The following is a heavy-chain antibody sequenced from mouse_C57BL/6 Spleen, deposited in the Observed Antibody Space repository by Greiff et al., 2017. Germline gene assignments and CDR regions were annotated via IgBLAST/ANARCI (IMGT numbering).Heavy chain of an antibody. CDR2: IYPGNGDT. J-gene: IGHJ4*01. V-gene: IGHV1-12*01. Sequence: LQESGAELVRPGASVKMSCKASGYTFTSYNMHWVKQTPRQGLVWIGAIYPGNGDTSYNQKFKGKATLTVDKSSSTAYMQLSSLTSEDSAVYYCARDYGSSFHAMDYWGKGTSVTVSS. CDR1: GYTFTSYN. D-gene: IGHD1-1*01. CDR3: ARDYGSSFHAMDY.